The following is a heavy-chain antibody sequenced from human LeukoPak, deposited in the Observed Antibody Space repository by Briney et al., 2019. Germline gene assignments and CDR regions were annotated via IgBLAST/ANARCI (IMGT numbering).Heavy chain of an antibody. J-gene: IGHJ6*03. Sequence: GASVKLSCKASGSTFTGYYMHWVRHAPRQGLGWMGMINPNSGGTNYAHKFLGRGTITRDTTISTANMELSRLRSDDTAVYYCARDHLGYCTSGVCPPEFYYYYYYMDVWGKGTTVTVSS. CDR3: ARDHLGYCTSGVCPPEFYYYYYYMDV. V-gene: IGHV1-2*02. D-gene: IGHD2-8*01. CDR1: GSTFTGYY. CDR2: INPNSGGT.